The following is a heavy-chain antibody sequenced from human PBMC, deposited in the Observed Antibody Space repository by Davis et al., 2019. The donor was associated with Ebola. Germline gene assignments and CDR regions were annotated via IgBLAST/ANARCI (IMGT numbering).Heavy chain of an antibody. CDR3: ARDLSQTNAVSVSYYDFWSGYDWWYFDL. CDR2: ISSSSSYI. V-gene: IGHV3-21*01. D-gene: IGHD3-3*01. J-gene: IGHJ2*01. CDR1: GFTFSSYS. Sequence: PGGSLRLSCAASGFTFSSYSMNWVRQAPGRGLEWVSSISSSSSYIYYADSVKGRFTISRDNAKNSLYLQMNSLRAEDTAVYYCARDLSQTNAVSVSYYDFWSGYDWWYFDLWGRGTLVTVSS.